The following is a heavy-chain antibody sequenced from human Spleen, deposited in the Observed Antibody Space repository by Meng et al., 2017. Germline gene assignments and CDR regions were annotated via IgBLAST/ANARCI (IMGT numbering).Heavy chain of an antibody. J-gene: IGHJ6*02. V-gene: IGHV3-7*01. CDR3: ARAQLEMATSHFYYYYGMDV. CDR1: GFTFSSYW. Sequence: GGSLRLSCAASGFTFSSYWMSWVRQAPGKGLEWVANIKQDGSEKYYVDSVKSRFTISRDNAKNSLYLQMNSLRAEGTAVYYCARAQLEMATSHFYYYYGMDVWGQGTTVTVSS. CDR2: IKQDGSEK. D-gene: IGHD5-24*01.